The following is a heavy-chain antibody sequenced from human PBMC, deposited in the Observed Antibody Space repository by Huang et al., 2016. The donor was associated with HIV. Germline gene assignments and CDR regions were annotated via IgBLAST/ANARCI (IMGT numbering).Heavy chain of an antibody. J-gene: IGHJ4*02. CDR3: ARHNIYCSGGGCSSFDY. CDR2: IYYGGNT. Sequence: QPQLQESGPGLVKASETLSLTCIVSGGSISSSNYYWGWVRQPPGKGLEWIGSIYYGGNTFSNPSLKRRVTISVDTSKNQLSLKVRSVTAADTAVYYCARHNIYCSGGGCSSFDYWGQGTLVTVSS. CDR1: GGSISSSNYY. D-gene: IGHD2-15*01. V-gene: IGHV4-39*01.